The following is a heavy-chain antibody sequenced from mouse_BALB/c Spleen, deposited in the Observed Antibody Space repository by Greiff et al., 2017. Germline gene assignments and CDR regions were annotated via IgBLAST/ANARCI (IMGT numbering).Heavy chain of an antibody. CDR3: ARWDGYYENYAMDY. Sequence: EVQLVESGPELVKPGASVKISCKASGYSFTGYYMHWVKQSHVKSLEWIGRINPYNGATSYNQNFKDKASLTVDKSSSTAYMELHSLTSEDSAVYYCARWDGYYENYAMDYWGQGTSVTVSS. CDR1: GYSFTGYY. CDR2: INPYNGAT. D-gene: IGHD2-3*01. J-gene: IGHJ4*01. V-gene: IGHV1-31*01.